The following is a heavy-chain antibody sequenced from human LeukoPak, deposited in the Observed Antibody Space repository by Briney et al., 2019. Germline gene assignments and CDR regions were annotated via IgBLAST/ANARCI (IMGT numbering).Heavy chain of an antibody. CDR2: INHSGST. D-gene: IGHD6-13*01. V-gene: IGHV4-34*01. Sequence: SEPLSLTCGVCGGFFSGYYWRWIRQPPGKGLEWIGEINHSGSTNYKPSLKSRVTISVDTSKNQFSLKLSSVTAADTAVYYCARGSGPDDYSYSWYYYWGQGTLVTVSS. CDR1: GGFFSGYY. CDR3: ARGSGPDDYSYSWYYY. J-gene: IGHJ4*02.